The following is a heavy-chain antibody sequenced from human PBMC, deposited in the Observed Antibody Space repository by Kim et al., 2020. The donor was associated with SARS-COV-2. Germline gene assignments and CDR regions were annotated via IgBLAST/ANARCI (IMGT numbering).Heavy chain of an antibody. J-gene: IGHJ6*02. CDR3: ARASSGYDWGKGYYYGMDV. CDR1: GYSFTSYW. V-gene: IGHV5-51*01. Sequence: GESLKISCKGSGYSFTSYWIGWVRQMPGKGLEWMGIIYPGDSDTRYSPSFQGQVTISADKSISTAYLQWSSLKASDTAMYYCARASSGYDWGKGYYYGMDVWGQGTTVTVSS. CDR2: IYPGDSDT. D-gene: IGHD5-12*01.